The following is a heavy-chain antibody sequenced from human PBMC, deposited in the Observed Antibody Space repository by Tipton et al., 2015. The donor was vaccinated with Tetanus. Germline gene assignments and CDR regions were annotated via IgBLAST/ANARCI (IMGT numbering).Heavy chain of an antibody. D-gene: IGHD3-22*01. CDR2: IDPNSGGT. CDR3: ARDRGDYIYYGMDV. CDR1: GYTFTGYY. J-gene: IGHJ6*02. Sequence: AEVKKPGASVKVSCKASGYTFTGYYIYWVRQAPGQGLEWMGWIDPNSGGTVYAQKFLGRATMTRDTSISTAYMELRSLRPDDTAVYYCARDRGDYIYYGMDVWGPGTTVTVS. V-gene: IGHV1-2*02.